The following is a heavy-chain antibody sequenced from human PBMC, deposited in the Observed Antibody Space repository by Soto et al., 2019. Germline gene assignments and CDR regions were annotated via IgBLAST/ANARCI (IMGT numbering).Heavy chain of an antibody. CDR1: GFTVSSDY. V-gene: IGHV3-53*01. Sequence: EVQLVESGGGLIQPGGSLRLSCAASGFTVSSDYMSWVRQAPGKGLEWVSIIYSGGGTYYADYVKGRFTISRDIYKNKVYLQMNSLRAEDTAVYYCAREAPEGRIYGFWSDSAGGPLWFDPWGQGTLVTVSS. CDR2: IYSGGGT. J-gene: IGHJ5*02. CDR3: AREAPEGRIYGFWSDSAGGPLWFDP. D-gene: IGHD3-3*01.